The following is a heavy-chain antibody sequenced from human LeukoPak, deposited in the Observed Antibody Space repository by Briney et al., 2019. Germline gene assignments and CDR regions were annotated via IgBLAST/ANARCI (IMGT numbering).Heavy chain of an antibody. CDR1: GFIFNRYG. J-gene: IGHJ4*02. V-gene: IGHV3-48*02. Sequence: GGSLRLSCAASGFIFNRYGMNWVRQAPGRGLEWISYISGSFITIEYAGSVKGRFTISRNNARNSLFLQMNSLRDEDTAVYYCVRTYDVLTGGFDYWGQGTPVTVSS. CDR2: ISGSFITI. D-gene: IGHD3-9*01. CDR3: VRTYDVLTGGFDY.